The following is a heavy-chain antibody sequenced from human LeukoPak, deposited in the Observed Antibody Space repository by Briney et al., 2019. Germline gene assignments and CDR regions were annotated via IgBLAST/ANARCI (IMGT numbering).Heavy chain of an antibody. D-gene: IGHD3-10*01. CDR1: GYSIRSGHY. CDR2: IFHSENT. V-gene: IGHV4-38-2*02. CDR3: AREYLEYGSGNDYFDY. J-gene: IGHJ4*02. Sequence: SETLSLTCTVSGYSIRSGHYWGWIRPPPGKGLEWIGNIFHSENTYYNPSLKSRVTISLDTSKNHFSLKVSSVTAADTAVYYYAREYLEYGSGNDYFDYWGQGTLVTVSS.